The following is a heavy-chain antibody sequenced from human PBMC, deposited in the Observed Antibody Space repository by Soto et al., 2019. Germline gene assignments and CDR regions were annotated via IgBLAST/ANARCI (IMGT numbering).Heavy chain of an antibody. D-gene: IGHD1-26*01. J-gene: IGHJ4*02. CDR1: GFRFSSYS. CDR2: ISRDSSYI. CDR3: AESGSYGDFES. V-gene: IGHV3-21*04. Sequence: SGGSLRLSCAASGFRFSSYSMNWVRQAPGKGLEWVSSISRDSSYIYYADSVKGRFTVSRDNAKNSLYLQMNSLRVDDAAVYYCAESGSYGDFESWGQGTPVTVSS.